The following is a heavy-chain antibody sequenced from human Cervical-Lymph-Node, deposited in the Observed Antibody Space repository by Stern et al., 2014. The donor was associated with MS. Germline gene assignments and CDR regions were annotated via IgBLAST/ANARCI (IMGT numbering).Heavy chain of an antibody. CDR2: IIPIFGTA. J-gene: IGHJ4*02. D-gene: IGHD5-18*01. V-gene: IGHV1-69*01. CDR3: ARGGYSYGYEGYFDY. CDR1: GGTFSSYA. Sequence: VQLVESGAEVKKPGSSVKVSCKASGGTFSSYAISWVRQAPGQGLERMGGIIPIFGTANYAQKFQGRVTITADESTSTAYMELSSLRSEDTAVYYCARGGYSYGYEGYFDYWGQGTLVTVSS.